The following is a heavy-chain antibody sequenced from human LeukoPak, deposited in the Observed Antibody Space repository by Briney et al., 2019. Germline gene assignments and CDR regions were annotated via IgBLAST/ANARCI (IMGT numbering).Heavy chain of an antibody. J-gene: IGHJ4*02. CDR3: ARVGAWYSSGWYYFDY. CDR1: GDSICSNY. CDR2: IYYSGST. D-gene: IGHD6-19*01. V-gene: IGHV4-59*01. Sequence: PSETLSLTCTISGDSICSNYWSWIRQPPGKGLEWIGYIYYSGSTNYNPSLKSRVTISADTSNNQFSLKLNSVTAADTAVYYCARVGAWYSSGWYYFDYWGQGTLVTVSS.